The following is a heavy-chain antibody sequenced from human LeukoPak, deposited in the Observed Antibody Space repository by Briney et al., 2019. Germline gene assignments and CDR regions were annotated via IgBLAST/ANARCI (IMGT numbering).Heavy chain of an antibody. V-gene: IGHV1-69*13. CDR3: ARAALAIVGFIDNWFDP. CDR1: GYTFTSYG. D-gene: IGHD2-21*01. Sequence: SVKVSCKASGYTFTSYGISWVRQAPGQGLEWMGGIIPIFGTANYAQKFQGRVTITADESTSTAYMELSSLRSEDTAVYYCARAALAIVGFIDNWFDPWGQGTLVTVSS. J-gene: IGHJ5*02. CDR2: IIPIFGTA.